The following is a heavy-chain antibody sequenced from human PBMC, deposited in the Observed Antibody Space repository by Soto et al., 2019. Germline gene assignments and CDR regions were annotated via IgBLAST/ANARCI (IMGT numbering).Heavy chain of an antibody. D-gene: IGHD3-16*01. Sequence: QVQLVESGGGVVQPGTSLRVSCVGSGFTFRSYVIHWVRQAPGKGLEWVALTSDDGSDKYYGDSVRGGFTISRDNSRNTVDLQMDSLRLEDTALYYFARWGTTGGLDVWGQGTLVSGSS. J-gene: IGHJ1*01. CDR3: ARWGTTGGLDV. CDR2: TSDDGSDK. V-gene: IGHV3-30*19. CDR1: GFTFRSYV.